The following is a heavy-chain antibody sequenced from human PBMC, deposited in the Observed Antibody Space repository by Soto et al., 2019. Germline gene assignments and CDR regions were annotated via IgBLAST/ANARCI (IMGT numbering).Heavy chain of an antibody. Sequence: PGGSLRLSCSVAGFTVSDSMSWVRQAPGKGLECVSFIHSGGSTHYTDSVRGRFTISRDNSKNTLYLQMDRLRVDDTAVYFCARDASGPFDYWGQGXLVTVYS. V-gene: IGHV3-53*01. CDR1: GFTVSDS. J-gene: IGHJ4*02. CDR3: ARDASGPFDY. CDR2: IHSGGST. D-gene: IGHD6-19*01.